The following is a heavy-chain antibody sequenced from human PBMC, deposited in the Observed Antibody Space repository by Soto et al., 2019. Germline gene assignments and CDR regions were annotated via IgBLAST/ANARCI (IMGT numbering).Heavy chain of an antibody. V-gene: IGHV3-30*18. Sequence: GGSLRLSCAASGFTFSSYGMHWVRQAPGKGLEWVAVISYDGSNKYYADSVKGRFTISRDNSKNTLYLQMNSLRAEDTAVYYCAKQLIAAAGTLETYPDYWGQGTLVTVSS. CDR2: ISYDGSNK. CDR3: AKQLIAAAGTLETYPDY. D-gene: IGHD6-13*01. CDR1: GFTFSSYG. J-gene: IGHJ4*02.